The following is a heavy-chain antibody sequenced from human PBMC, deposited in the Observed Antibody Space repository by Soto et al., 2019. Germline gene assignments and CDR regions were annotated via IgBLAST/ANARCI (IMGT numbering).Heavy chain of an antibody. CDR1: GFIVSSNY. Sequence: GGSLRLCCAASGFIVSSNYMSWVRQAPGKGLEWVSIIYSGGTTYYSDSVKDRFTIYRDNSRNTLYLQMNSLRAEDTAVYYCARAPTVTTNFDYWGQGTLVTVSS. CDR2: IYSGGTT. D-gene: IGHD4-17*01. V-gene: IGHV3-66*01. J-gene: IGHJ4*02. CDR3: ARAPTVTTNFDY.